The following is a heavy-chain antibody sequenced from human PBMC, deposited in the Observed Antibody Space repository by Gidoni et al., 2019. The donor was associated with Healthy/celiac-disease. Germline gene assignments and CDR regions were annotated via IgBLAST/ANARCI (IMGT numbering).Heavy chain of an antibody. CDR2: ISYDGSNK. J-gene: IGHJ4*02. Sequence: QVQLVESGGGVVQPGRSLRLSCAASGFTFSSYAMHWVRQAPGKGLEWVAVISYDGSNKYYADSVKGRFTISRDNSKNTLYLQMSSLRAEDTAVYYCARSIAAAVPSDYWGQGTLVTVSS. CDR1: GFTFSSYA. D-gene: IGHD6-13*01. V-gene: IGHV3-30-3*01. CDR3: ARSIAAAVPSDY.